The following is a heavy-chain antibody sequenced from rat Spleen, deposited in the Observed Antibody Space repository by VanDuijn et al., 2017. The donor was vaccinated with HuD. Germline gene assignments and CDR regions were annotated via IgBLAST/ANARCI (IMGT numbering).Heavy chain of an antibody. Sequence: EVQLVESGGGLVQPGRSMKLSCAASGFTFSTYGMAWVRQAPTKGLEWVASISTGGGNTYYRDSVKGRFTISRDNAKSTLSLQMDSLRSEDTATYYCARRHYGYTDYFDYWGQGVMVTVSS. CDR3: ARRHYGYTDYFDY. V-gene: IGHV5-25*01. J-gene: IGHJ2*01. CDR1: GFTFSTYG. D-gene: IGHD1-9*01. CDR2: ISTGGGNT.